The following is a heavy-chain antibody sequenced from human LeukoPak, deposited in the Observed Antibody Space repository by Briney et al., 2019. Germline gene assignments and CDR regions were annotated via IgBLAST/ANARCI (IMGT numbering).Heavy chain of an antibody. J-gene: IGHJ4*02. CDR2: ISYDGSNK. D-gene: IGHD3-22*01. V-gene: IGHV3-30*18. CDR3: AKDRYYGSSGYYPNFDY. CDR1: GFTFSSYG. Sequence: GGSLRLSCAASGFTFSSYGMHWVRQAPGKGLEWVAVISYDGSNKYYADSVKGRFTISRDNSKNTLYLQMNSLRAEDTAVYYCAKDRYYGSSGYYPNFDYWGQGTLVTVSS.